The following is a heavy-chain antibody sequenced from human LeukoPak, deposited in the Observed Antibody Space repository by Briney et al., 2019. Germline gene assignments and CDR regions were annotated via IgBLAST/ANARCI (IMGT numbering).Heavy chain of an antibody. Sequence: ASVKVSCKASGYTFTSYGISWVRQAPGQGLEWMGWISAYNGNTNYAQKLQGRATMTTDTSTSTAYMELRSLRSDDTAVYYCAREGYSYGSGWFDPWGQGTLVTVSS. J-gene: IGHJ5*02. V-gene: IGHV1-18*01. CDR1: GYTFTSYG. CDR2: ISAYNGNT. CDR3: AREGYSYGSGWFDP. D-gene: IGHD5-18*01.